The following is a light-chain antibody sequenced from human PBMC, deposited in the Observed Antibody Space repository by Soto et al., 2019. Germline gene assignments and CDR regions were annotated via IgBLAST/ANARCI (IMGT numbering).Light chain of an antibody. CDR3: QQYNNWPFS. J-gene: IGKJ5*01. CDR2: DVS. CDR1: QGVTTN. V-gene: IGKV3-15*01. Sequence: EIVMKQSPGTLSLSPGKRATISRRAGQGVTTNFAWYQQKSGQSPRLLIYDVSIRATGVPARFSGTGSETDFTLTISGLQSEDSAVYFCQQYNNWPFSFGQGTRLEI.